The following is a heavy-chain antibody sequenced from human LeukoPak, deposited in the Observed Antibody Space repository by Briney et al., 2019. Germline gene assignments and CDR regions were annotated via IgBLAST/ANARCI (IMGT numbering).Heavy chain of an antibody. Sequence: GSSVKVSCKASGGTFISYTISWVRQAPGQGLEWMGRIIPILGIANYAQKFQGRVTITADKSTSTAYMELSSLRSEDTAVYYCARASTLATIPTLDYWGQGTLVIVSS. V-gene: IGHV1-69*02. CDR3: ARASTLATIPTLDY. CDR2: IIPILGIA. D-gene: IGHD5-24*01. J-gene: IGHJ4*02. CDR1: GGTFISYT.